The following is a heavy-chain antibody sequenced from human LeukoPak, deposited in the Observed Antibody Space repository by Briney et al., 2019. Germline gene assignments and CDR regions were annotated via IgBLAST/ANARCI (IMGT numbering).Heavy chain of an antibody. V-gene: IGHV1-24*01. Sequence: ASVKVSCKASGGTFSSYAISWVRQAPGQGLEWMGGFDPEDGETIYAQKFQGRVTMTEDTSTDTAYMELSSLRSEDTAVYYCASVSSGYYLVDFDYWGQGTLVTVSS. CDR2: FDPEDGET. CDR3: ASVSSGYYLVDFDY. D-gene: IGHD3-22*01. J-gene: IGHJ4*02. CDR1: GGTFSSYA.